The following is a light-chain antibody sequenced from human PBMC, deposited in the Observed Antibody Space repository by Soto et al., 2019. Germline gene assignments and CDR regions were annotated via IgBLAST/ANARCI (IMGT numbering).Light chain of an antibody. CDR1: QAISSH. CDR3: QQLNAYPIT. CDR2: AAS. Sequence: IQLTQSPSSLFASVGYRVTITCRASQAISSHLAWYQQEPGKAPKLLIYAASTLRSGVPSRFSGSGFGTDFTLTISSLQAEDFATYYCQQLNAYPITFGQGTRLEIK. V-gene: IGKV1-9*01. J-gene: IGKJ5*01.